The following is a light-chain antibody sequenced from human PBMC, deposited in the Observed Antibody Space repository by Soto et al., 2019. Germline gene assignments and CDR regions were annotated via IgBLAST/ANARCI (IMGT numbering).Light chain of an antibody. CDR2: DVS. V-gene: IGLV2-14*03. J-gene: IGLJ1*01. CDR1: SSDVGGYNY. Sequence: QLVLTQPASVSGSPGHSITISCTGTSSDVGGYNYVSWYQHHPGKAPKLMIYDVSNRPSGVSNRFSGSKSGNTASLTISGLQPEDEADYYCCSYTTSNTRQIVFGTGTKVTVL. CDR3: CSYTTSNTRQIV.